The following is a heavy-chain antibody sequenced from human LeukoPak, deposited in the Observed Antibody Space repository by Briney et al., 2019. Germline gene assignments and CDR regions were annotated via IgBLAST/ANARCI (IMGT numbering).Heavy chain of an antibody. CDR2: INPNSGGT. Sequence: GVSVKVSCKASGYTFTGYYMHWVRQAPGQGLEWMGWINPNSGGTNYAQKFQGRVTMTRDTSISTAYMELSRLRSDDTAVYYCARDGPIQLWLPGAFDIWGQGTMVTVSS. D-gene: IGHD5-18*01. J-gene: IGHJ3*02. CDR3: ARDGPIQLWLPGAFDI. CDR1: GYTFTGYY. V-gene: IGHV1-2*02.